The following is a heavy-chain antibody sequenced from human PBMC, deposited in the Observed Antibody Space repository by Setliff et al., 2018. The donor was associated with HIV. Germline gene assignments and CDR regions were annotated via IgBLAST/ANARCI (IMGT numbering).Heavy chain of an antibody. CDR2: IYTSGST. CDR3: ARGYASGYFGWLLF. D-gene: IGHD3-9*01. V-gene: IGHV4-4*09. CDR1: GGSISSYY. Sequence: SETLSLTCTVSGGSISSYYWSWIRQPPGKGLEWIGYIYTSGSTNYNPSLKSRVTISVDTSKNQFSLKLSSVTAADTAVYYCARGYASGYFGWLLFWGQGRLVTVSS. J-gene: IGHJ4*02.